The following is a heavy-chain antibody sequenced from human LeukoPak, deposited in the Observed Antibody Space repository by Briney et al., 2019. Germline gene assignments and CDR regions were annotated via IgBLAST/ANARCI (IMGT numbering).Heavy chain of an antibody. D-gene: IGHD3-10*01. J-gene: IGHJ6*03. CDR1: GYTFTGYY. CDR2: INPNSGGT. Sequence: GASVKVSCKASGYTFTGYYMHWVRQAPGQGLEWMGWINPNSGGTNYAQKFQGRVTMTRDTSISTAYMELSRLRSDDTAVYYCARDWLHYSGSNYYYMDVWGKGTTVTVSS. V-gene: IGHV1-2*02. CDR3: ARDWLHYSGSNYYYMDV.